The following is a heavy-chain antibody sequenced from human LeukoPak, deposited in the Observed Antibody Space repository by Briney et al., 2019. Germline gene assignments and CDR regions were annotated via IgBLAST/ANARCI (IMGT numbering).Heavy chain of an antibody. CDR2: ISGSDDDT. CDR3: AKDESRCYDNSGPPRR. V-gene: IGHV3-23*01. J-gene: IGHJ4*02. Sequence: GGSLRLSCAASGFSFSNYAMSWVRQAPEKGLEWVSAISGSDDDTYYADSVKGRFTISRDNSKNTLYLQMNSLRAADTAIYFCAKDESRCYDNSGPPRRWGQGTLVTVSS. D-gene: IGHD3-22*01. CDR1: GFSFSNYA.